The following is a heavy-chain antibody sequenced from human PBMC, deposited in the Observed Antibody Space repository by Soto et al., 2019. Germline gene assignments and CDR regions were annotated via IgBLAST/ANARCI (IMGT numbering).Heavy chain of an antibody. J-gene: IGHJ6*02. V-gene: IGHV1-8*01. Sequence: QVQLVQSGAEVKKPGAAVKVACKASGYTFTRYDIHWVRQATGQGFEWLGWMNPNSGNTAYAQKFQGRVSVARNTSFCTASMDPSSLSSEDTAVYYCARDGESYGMDVWGRGTTVTVSS. CDR3: ARDGESYGMDV. D-gene: IGHD3-3*01. CDR1: GYTFTRYD. CDR2: MNPNSGNT.